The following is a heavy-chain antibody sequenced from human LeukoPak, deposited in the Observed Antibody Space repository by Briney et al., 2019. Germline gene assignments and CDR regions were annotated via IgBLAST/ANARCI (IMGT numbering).Heavy chain of an antibody. CDR1: GITFTIAG. V-gene: IGHV3-30*18. J-gene: IGHJ4*02. CDR2: ISSDGRKI. CDR3: AKDKGNRYFDY. Sequence: PGGSLRLSCAASGITFTIAGMHWVRQVPGKGLEWVAVISSDGRKIYYADSVKGRFIISRDTSRNILSLQMNGLRTDDTAIYYCAKDKGNRYFDYWGQGTLVTISS. D-gene: IGHD3-16*02.